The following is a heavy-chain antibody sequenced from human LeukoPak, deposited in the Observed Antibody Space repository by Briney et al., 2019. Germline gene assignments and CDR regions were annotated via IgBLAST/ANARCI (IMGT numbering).Heavy chain of an antibody. CDR1: GYTFTSYY. D-gene: IGHD2-15*01. CDR2: IIPILGIA. V-gene: IGHV1-69*04. CDR3: ARDPRCSGGSCYFLPPVDDY. J-gene: IGHJ4*02. Sequence: GASVKVSCKASGYTFTSYYMHWVRQAPGQGLEWMGRIIPILGIANYAQKFQGRVTITADKSTSTAYMELSSLRSEDTAVYYCARDPRCSGGSCYFLPPVDDYWGQGTLVTVSS.